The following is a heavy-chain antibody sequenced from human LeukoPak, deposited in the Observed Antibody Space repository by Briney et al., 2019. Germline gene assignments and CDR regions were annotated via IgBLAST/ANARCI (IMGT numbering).Heavy chain of an antibody. V-gene: IGHV4-38-2*02. CDR2: IYHTSST. CDR3: ARGGSRYQLLNWFDP. D-gene: IGHD2-2*01. Sequence: SETLSLTCTISGYSISSGYYWAWIRQTPGKGLEWIGSIYHTSSTYRNPSLRSRVTISVDTSKNQSSLKLSSLTAADTAVYYCARGGSRYQLLNWFDPWGQGTLVTVSS. CDR1: GYSISSGYY. J-gene: IGHJ5*02.